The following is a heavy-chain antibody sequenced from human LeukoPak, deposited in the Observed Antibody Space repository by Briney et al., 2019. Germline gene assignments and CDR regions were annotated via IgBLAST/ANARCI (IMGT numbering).Heavy chain of an antibody. CDR2: ITASGAAT. Sequence: GGSLRLSCAASGFTLTRYSMHWVRQTPGKGLEWVSAITASGAATYVADSVKGRFVISRDNSKNTLYLQMNSLRAEDTAVYFCAKDSLVATSHFDSWGRGTLVTVSS. CDR1: GFTLTRYS. CDR3: AKDSLVATSHFDS. J-gene: IGHJ4*02. V-gene: IGHV3-23*01. D-gene: IGHD5-12*01.